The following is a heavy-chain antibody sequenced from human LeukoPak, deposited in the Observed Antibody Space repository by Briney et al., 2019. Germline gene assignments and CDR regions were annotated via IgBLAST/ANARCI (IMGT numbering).Heavy chain of an antibody. CDR1: GFTFSSYA. D-gene: IGHD3-22*01. CDR2: ISGSGGST. CDR3: VKSPHYYDSSGPPGYFDY. V-gene: IGHV3-23*01. J-gene: IGHJ4*02. Sequence: PGGSLRLSCAASGFTFSSYAMSWVRQAPGKGLEWVSAISGSGGSTYYADSVKGRFTISRDNSKNTLYLQMNSLRAEDTAVYYCVKSPHYYDSSGPPGYFDYWGQGTLVTVSS.